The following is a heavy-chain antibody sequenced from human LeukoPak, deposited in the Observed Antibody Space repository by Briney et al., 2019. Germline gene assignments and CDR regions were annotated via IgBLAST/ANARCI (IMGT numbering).Heavy chain of an antibody. V-gene: IGHV3-21*01. CDR2: ISSSSSYI. D-gene: IGHD4-17*01. Sequence: GGSLRLSRAASGFTFSSYSMNWVRQAPGKGLEWVSSISSSSSYIYYADSVKGRFTISRDNAKNSLYLQMNSLRAEDTAVYYCARDRTTVTTLGWFDPWGQGTLVTVSS. J-gene: IGHJ5*02. CDR1: GFTFSSYS. CDR3: ARDRTTVTTLGWFDP.